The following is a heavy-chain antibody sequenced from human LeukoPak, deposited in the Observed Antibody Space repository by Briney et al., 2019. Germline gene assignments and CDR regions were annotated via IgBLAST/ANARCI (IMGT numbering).Heavy chain of an antibody. CDR2: IRYDGSNK. Sequence: PGGSLRLSCAASGFTFSSYGMHWVRQAPGKGLEWVAFIRYDGSNKYYADSVKGRFTISRGNSKNTLYLQMNSLRAEDTAVYYCAKDLTPYDILTPGDYWGQGTLVTVSS. CDR1: GFTFSSYG. CDR3: AKDLTPYDILTPGDY. J-gene: IGHJ4*02. D-gene: IGHD3-9*01. V-gene: IGHV3-30*02.